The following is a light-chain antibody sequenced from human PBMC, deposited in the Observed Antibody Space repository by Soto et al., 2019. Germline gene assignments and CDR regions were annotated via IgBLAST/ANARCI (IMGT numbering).Light chain of an antibody. CDR2: DAS. J-gene: IGKJ1*01. CDR1: QSVSSY. Sequence: EIVLTQSPAHLSLSPGERATLSCRASQSVSSYFAWYQQKPGQAPRLLIYDASNRATVIPARFSGSGSGTDFTLTISSLEPEDFAVYYCQQRGNWPLTFGQGTKVEIK. V-gene: IGKV3-11*01. CDR3: QQRGNWPLT.